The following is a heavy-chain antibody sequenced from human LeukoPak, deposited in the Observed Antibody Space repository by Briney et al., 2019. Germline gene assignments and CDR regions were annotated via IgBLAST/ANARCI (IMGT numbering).Heavy chain of an antibody. CDR2: IYIGDVT. CDR1: GFNTSSHY. V-gene: IGHV3-66*01. Sequence: GGSLRLSCEASGFNTSSHYMHWVRQAPGKGLEWVSVIYIGDVTHYADSVKGRFTVSRDDSKNTLYLRMNSLRVEDTAVYYCATRDLQSSSDILKWGQGTLVTVSS. J-gene: IGHJ1*01. D-gene: IGHD3-9*01. CDR3: ATRDLQSSSDILK.